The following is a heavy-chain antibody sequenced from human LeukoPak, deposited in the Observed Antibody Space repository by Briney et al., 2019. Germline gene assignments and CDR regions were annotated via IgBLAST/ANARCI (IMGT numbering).Heavy chain of an antibody. CDR3: AKDSRYFDWFQYFDY. V-gene: IGHV3-30*04. CDR1: GFTFSSYA. Sequence: GGSLRLSCAASGFTFSSYAMHWVRQAPGKGLEWVAVISYDGSNKYYADSVKGRFTISRDNSKTTLYLQMNSLSAEDTAVYYCAKDSRYFDWFQYFDYWGQGTLVTVSS. D-gene: IGHD3-9*01. CDR2: ISYDGSNK. J-gene: IGHJ4*02.